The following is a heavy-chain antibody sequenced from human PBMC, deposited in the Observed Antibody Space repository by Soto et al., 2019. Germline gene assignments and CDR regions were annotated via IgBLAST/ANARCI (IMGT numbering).Heavy chain of an antibody. CDR1: GFTFSSYA. D-gene: IGHD2-2*01. CDR3: AKGSQLLSGDFTGYPSYYYYYMDV. Sequence: PGVSLRLSCAASGFTFSSYAMSWVRQAPGKGLEWVSAISGSGGSTYYADSVKGRFTISRDNSKNTLYLQMNSLRAEDTAVYYCAKGSQLLSGDFTGYPSYYYYYMDVWGKGTTVTVSS. V-gene: IGHV3-23*01. CDR2: ISGSGGST. J-gene: IGHJ6*03.